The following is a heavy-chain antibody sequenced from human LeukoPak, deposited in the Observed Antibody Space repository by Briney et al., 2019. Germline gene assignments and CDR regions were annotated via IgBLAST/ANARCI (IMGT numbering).Heavy chain of an antibody. D-gene: IGHD2-2*01. CDR2: ISYDGSNK. CDR3: ASDFYQLARMDV. J-gene: IGHJ6*04. CDR1: GFTFSSYA. Sequence: PGGSLRLSCAASGFTFSSYAMHWVRQAPGKGLEWVAVISYDGSNKYYADSVKGRFTISRDNSKNTLYLQMNSLRAEDTAVYYRASDFYQLARMDVWGKGTTVTVSS. V-gene: IGHV3-30-3*01.